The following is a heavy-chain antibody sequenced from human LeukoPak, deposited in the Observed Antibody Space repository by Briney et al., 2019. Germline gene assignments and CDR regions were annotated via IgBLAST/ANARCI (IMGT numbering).Heavy chain of an antibody. CDR1: GGTFSSYA. Sequence: SVKVSGKASGGTFSSYAISWVRQAPGQGLEWMGGIIPIFGTANYAQKFQGRVTITADESTSTAYIELSSLRSEDTAVYYCAMYTAMAPFAFDIWGQGTMVTVSS. CDR2: IIPIFGTA. V-gene: IGHV1-69*13. J-gene: IGHJ3*02. D-gene: IGHD5-18*01. CDR3: AMYTAMAPFAFDI.